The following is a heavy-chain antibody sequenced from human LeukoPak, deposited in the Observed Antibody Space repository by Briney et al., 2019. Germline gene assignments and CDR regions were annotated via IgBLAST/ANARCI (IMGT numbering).Heavy chain of an antibody. CDR2: IIPIFGAA. V-gene: IGHV1-69*06. CDR1: GGTFSNYA. J-gene: IGHJ4*02. Sequence: SVKVSFKASGGTFSNYAISWVRQAPGQGLEWMGGIIPIFGAANYAQKFQGRVTITADKSTSTAYMELSSLRSEDTAVYYCARDQGSYGDFDYWGQGTLVTVSS. D-gene: IGHD4/OR15-4a*01. CDR3: ARDQGSYGDFDY.